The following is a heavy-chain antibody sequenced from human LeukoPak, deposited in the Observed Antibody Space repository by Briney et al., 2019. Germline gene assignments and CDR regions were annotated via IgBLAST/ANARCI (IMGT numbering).Heavy chain of an antibody. CDR2: INAYSGAT. J-gene: IGHJ4*02. CDR1: GDTFTGYF. Sequence: GAPVKVSCKASGDTFTGYFLHWVRQAPGQGLEWMGNINAYSGATNYAQNFQGRVTMTRDTSISTAYMELNSLRSDDTAVYYCAREDESGWRRFDYWGQGTLVTVSS. CDR3: AREDESGWRRFDY. V-gene: IGHV1-2*02. D-gene: IGHD6-19*01.